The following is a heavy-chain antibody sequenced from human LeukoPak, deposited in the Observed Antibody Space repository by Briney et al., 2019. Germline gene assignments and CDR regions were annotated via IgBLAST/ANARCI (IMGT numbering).Heavy chain of an antibody. CDR3: ARDRSGDYEL. V-gene: IGHV4-39*07. Sequence: SETLSLTCTVSGGSISSSSYYWGWIRQPPGKGLEWIGNIYYSGSTYYNPSLKSRVTISVDTSKNQFSLKLSSVTAADTAVYYCARDRSGDYELWGQGTLVTVSP. CDR1: GGSISSSSYY. J-gene: IGHJ4*02. D-gene: IGHD4-17*01. CDR2: IYYSGST.